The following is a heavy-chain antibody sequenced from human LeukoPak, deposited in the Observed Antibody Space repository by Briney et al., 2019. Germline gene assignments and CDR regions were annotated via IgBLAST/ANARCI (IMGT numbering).Heavy chain of an antibody. V-gene: IGHV3-15*07. D-gene: IGHD2-21*01. CDR3: ITPLPYSAQ. Sequence: GGSLRTSCAASGFTFSNAYMNWVRQAPGKGLEWVGRKPKTDGETTEYAAPVKGRFSISRDDSKNMLYLQMNSLKTEDTAVYYCITPLPYSAQGGQGTLVTVSS. CDR1: GFTFSNAY. CDR2: KPKTDGETT. J-gene: IGHJ4*02.